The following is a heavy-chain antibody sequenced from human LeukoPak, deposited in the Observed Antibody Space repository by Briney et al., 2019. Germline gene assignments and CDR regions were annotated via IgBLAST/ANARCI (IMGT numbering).Heavy chain of an antibody. CDR3: ARQSISSWYALVY. J-gene: IGHJ4*02. CDR2: IYPSDSYT. Sequence: GEALRVSCKGSGYRFTSYWISWVRQMPGKGLEGMGRIYPSDSYTNYSPSFQGHVTISADKYISTAYLQWSSMKASDTAMYYCARQSISSWYALVYCGQGTLVTVSS. D-gene: IGHD6-13*01. CDR1: GYRFTSYW. V-gene: IGHV5-10-1*01.